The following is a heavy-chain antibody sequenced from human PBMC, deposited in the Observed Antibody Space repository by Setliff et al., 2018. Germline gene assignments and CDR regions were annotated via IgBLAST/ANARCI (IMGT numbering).Heavy chain of an antibody. Sequence: SETLSLTCAVSGGSISSSNWWSWVRQPPGKGLEWIGEIYHSGSTNYNPSLKSRVTISVDTSKNQFSLKLSSVTAADTAVYYCASWYYDFWSGYYIPGYLDYWGQGTLVTV. D-gene: IGHD3-3*01. CDR2: IYHSGST. CDR3: ASWYYDFWSGYYIPGYLDY. V-gene: IGHV4-4*02. J-gene: IGHJ4*02. CDR1: GGSISSSNW.